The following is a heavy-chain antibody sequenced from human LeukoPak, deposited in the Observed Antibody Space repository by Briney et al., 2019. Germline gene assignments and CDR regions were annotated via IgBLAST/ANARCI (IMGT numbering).Heavy chain of an antibody. V-gene: IGHV4-59*08. CDR1: GGSISNYY. J-gene: IGHJ3*02. Sequence: SETLSLTCTVSGGSISNYYWSWIRQPPGKELEWIGHIYYGGSTNNTPSLTSRVTISVGTSKNQFSLNVSSVTAAETAVYYCARPSRTGSGWDAFDIWGQGTMVTVSS. CDR2: IYYGGST. CDR3: ARPSRTGSGWDAFDI. D-gene: IGHD3-22*01.